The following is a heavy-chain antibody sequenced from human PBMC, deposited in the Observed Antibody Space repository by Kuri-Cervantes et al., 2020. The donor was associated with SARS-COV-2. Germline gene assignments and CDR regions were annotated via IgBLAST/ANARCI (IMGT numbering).Heavy chain of an antibody. CDR3: ARSGVSAATGYYYYYMDV. D-gene: IGHD1-14*01. J-gene: IGHJ6*03. CDR1: GFTFSGSD. Sequence: GESLKISCAASGFTFSGSDMHWVRQASGKGLEWVGRIRSKTNTYATAYGASVKGRFTVSRDDSKNTAYLQMNSLKTEDTAVYYCARSGVSAATGYYYYYMDVWGKGTTVTVSS. V-gene: IGHV3-73*01. CDR2: IRSKTNTYAT.